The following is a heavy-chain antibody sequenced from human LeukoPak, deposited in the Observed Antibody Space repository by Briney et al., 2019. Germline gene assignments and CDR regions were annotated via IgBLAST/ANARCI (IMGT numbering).Heavy chain of an antibody. CDR3: ARVSRPTGGLYFDY. V-gene: IGHV4-28*03. D-gene: IGHD3-16*01. Sequence: SETLSLTCAVSGYSITSSSWWGWIRQPPGKGLEWIGYIYHSGTTYYNPSLQSRVTMSVDTSKNQFSLKLSSVTAVDTAVYYCARVSRPTGGLYFDYWDQGTLVTVSS. CDR1: GYSITSSSW. CDR2: IYHSGTT. J-gene: IGHJ4*02.